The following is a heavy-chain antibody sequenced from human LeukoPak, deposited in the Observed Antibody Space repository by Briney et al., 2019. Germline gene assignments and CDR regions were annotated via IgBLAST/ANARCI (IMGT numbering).Heavy chain of an antibody. V-gene: IGHV3-66*01. CDR1: GFTFSSYE. D-gene: IGHD2-2*01. Sequence: PGGSLRLSCVASGFTFSSYEMNWVRQAPGKGLEWVSVIYSGGSTYYADSVKGRFTISRDNSKNTLYLQMNSLRAEDAAVYYCARDSRSVVVPAAIRANFDYWGQGTLVTVSS. J-gene: IGHJ4*02. CDR2: IYSGGST. CDR3: ARDSRSVVVPAAIRANFDY.